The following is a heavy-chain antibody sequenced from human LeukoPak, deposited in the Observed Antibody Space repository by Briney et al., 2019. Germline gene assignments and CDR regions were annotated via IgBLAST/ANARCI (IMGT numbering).Heavy chain of an antibody. Sequence: SETLSLTCTVSGGSISSYYWSWIRQPPGKGLEWIGYIYYSGSTNYNPSLKSRVTISVDTSKNQFSLKLSSVTAADTAVYYCARVSSSFDYYYCYMDVWGKGTTVTVSS. CDR3: ARVSSSFDYYYCYMDV. D-gene: IGHD6-13*01. CDR1: GGSISSYY. CDR2: IYYSGST. V-gene: IGHV4-59*01. J-gene: IGHJ6*03.